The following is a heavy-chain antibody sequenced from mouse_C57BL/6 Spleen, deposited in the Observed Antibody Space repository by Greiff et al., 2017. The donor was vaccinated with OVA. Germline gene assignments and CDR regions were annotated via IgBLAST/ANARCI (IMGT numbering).Heavy chain of an antibody. V-gene: IGHV3-6*01. CDR2: ISYDGSN. Sequence: EVQRVESGPGLVKPSQSLSLTCSVTGYSITSGYYWNWIRQFPGNKLEWMGYISYDGSNNYNPSLKNRISITRYTSKNQFFLKLNSVTTEDTATYYCARTLYGSSSYWYFDVWGTGTTVTVSS. CDR3: ARTLYGSSSYWYFDV. J-gene: IGHJ1*03. CDR1: GYSITSGYY. D-gene: IGHD1-1*01.